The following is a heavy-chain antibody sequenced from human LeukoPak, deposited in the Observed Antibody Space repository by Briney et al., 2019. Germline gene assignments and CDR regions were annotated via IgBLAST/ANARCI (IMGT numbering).Heavy chain of an antibody. J-gene: IGHJ4*02. D-gene: IGHD2-2*01. CDR1: GGSISSSNW. CDR3: AETVGVVPAAMRPFFPY. V-gene: IGHV4-4*02. Sequence: SETLSLTCAVSGGSISSSNWWSWVRQPPGKGLEWIGEIYHSGSTNYNPSLKSRVTISVDKSKNQFSLKLSSVTAADTAVYYCAETVGVVPAAMRPFFPYWGQGTLVTVSS. CDR2: IYHSGST.